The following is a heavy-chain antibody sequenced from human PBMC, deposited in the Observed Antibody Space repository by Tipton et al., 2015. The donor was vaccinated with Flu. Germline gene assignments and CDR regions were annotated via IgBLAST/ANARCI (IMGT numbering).Heavy chain of an antibody. CDR1: GGSISSASYY. D-gene: IGHD4-17*01. CDR3: ARDYGDFNWFDP. CDR2: IYASGST. Sequence: LRLSCTVSGGSISSASYYWSWIRQPAGKGLEWIGRIYASGSTNYNPSLKSRVTMSLDTSKNEFSLKLNSVTAADTAVYYCARDYGDFNWFDPWGQGTLVAVSS. V-gene: IGHV4-61*02. J-gene: IGHJ5*02.